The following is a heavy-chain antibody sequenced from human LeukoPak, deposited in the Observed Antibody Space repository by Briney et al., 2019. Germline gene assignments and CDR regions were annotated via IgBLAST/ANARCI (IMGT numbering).Heavy chain of an antibody. V-gene: IGHV4-59*01. CDR2: IYYSGST. J-gene: IGHJ2*01. Sequence: SETLSLTCTVSGGSISSYYWSWIRPPPGKGLEGIGYIYYSGSTNYNPSLKSRVTISVDTSKNQFSLKLSSVTAADTAVYYCARSLLTYYYGSGSYFNDPYFDLSGRGTLVTVSS. CDR1: GGSISSYY. CDR3: ARSLLTYYYGSGSYFNDPYFDL. D-gene: IGHD3-10*01.